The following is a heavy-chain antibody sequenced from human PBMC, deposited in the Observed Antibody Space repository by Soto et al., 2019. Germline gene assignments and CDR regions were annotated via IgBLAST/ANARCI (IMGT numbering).Heavy chain of an antibody. Sequence: QVQLVQSGAEVKKPGASVKVSCKASGYTFSNYGLSWVRQAPGQGLEWMGWINPYSGNTKYIQKLQGRGTLTTDTATCTAYMELRSLRADDTAVYYCARVNQSQERRGDTWFDPWGQGTLVTVSS. V-gene: IGHV1-18*04. CDR1: GYTFSNYG. D-gene: IGHD3-10*01. CDR3: ARVNQSQERRGDTWFDP. CDR2: INPYSGNT. J-gene: IGHJ5*02.